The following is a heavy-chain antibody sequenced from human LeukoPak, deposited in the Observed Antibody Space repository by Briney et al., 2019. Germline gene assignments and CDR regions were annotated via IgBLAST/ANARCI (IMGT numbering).Heavy chain of an antibody. D-gene: IGHD3-3*01. V-gene: IGHV3-7*01. CDR1: GFTFSSYW. CDR2: IKQDGNEK. J-gene: IGHJ4*02. CDR3: ARTTYYDFWSGYWGPFDY. Sequence: GGSLRLSCAASGFTFSSYWMSWVRQAPGKGLEWVANIKQDGNEKYYVDSVKGRFTISRDNAKNSLYLQMYSLRAEDTAVYYCARTTYYDFWSGYWGPFDYWGQGTLVTVSS.